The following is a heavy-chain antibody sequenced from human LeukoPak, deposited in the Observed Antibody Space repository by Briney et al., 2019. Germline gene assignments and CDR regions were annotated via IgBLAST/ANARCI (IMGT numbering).Heavy chain of an antibody. J-gene: IGHJ4*02. CDR2: ISGTSGNT. CDR1: GFTFSIYA. CDR3: AKVGYYDSSGYSDY. Sequence: PGGSLRLSCAASGFTFSIYAMSWVRQAPGKGLEWVSSISGTSGNTYYADSVKGRFAISRDNSKDTLYLQMNSLRAEDTAVYYCAKVGYYDSSGYSDYWGQGTLVTVSS. V-gene: IGHV3-23*01. D-gene: IGHD3-22*01.